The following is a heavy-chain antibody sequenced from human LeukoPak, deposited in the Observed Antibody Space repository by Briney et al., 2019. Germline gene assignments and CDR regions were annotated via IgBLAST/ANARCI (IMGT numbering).Heavy chain of an antibody. D-gene: IGHD2-15*01. CDR2: INHSGST. CDR3: ARSGPVDCSGGSCYEGY. J-gene: IGHJ4*02. Sequence: PSETLSLTCAVYGGPFSGYYWSWIRQPPGKGLEWIGEINHSGSTNYNPSLKSRVTISVDTSKNQFSLKLSSVTAADTAVYYCARSGPVDCSGGSCYEGYWGQGTLVTVSS. CDR1: GGPFSGYY. V-gene: IGHV4-34*01.